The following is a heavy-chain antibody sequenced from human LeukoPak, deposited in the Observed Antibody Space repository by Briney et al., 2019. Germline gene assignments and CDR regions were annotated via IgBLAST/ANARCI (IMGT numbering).Heavy chain of an antibody. CDR3: AAADWESFYFDS. CDR2: TSYSEGT. Sequence: SETLSLTCTVSGVSVSRGGYYWNWIRQHPGKGLEWIGFTSYSEGTYYNPSLMSRITISVDRSQNQFSLKMRDVTAADTAVYFCAAADWESFYFDSWGQGALVAVSS. V-gene: IGHV4-31*03. J-gene: IGHJ4*02. D-gene: IGHD1-26*01. CDR1: GVSVSRGGYY.